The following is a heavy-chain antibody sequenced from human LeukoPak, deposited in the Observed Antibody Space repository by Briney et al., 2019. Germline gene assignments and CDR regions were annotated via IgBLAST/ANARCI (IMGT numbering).Heavy chain of an antibody. CDR1: GFAFSSYV. CDR3: ARGYCSSTSCLTD. J-gene: IGHJ4*02. Sequence: GGSLRLSCAASGFAFSSYVMHWVRQAPGKGLEWVAVISYDGSNKYYADSVKGRFTISRDNSKNTLYLQMNSLRAEDTAVYYCARGYCSSTSCLTDWGQGILVTVSS. V-gene: IGHV3-30*03. CDR2: ISYDGSNK. D-gene: IGHD2-2*01.